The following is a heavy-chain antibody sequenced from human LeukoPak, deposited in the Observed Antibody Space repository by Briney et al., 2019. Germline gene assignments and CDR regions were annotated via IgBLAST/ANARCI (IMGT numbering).Heavy chain of an antibody. CDR3: ARFQTYYGGFSWFDP. V-gene: IGHV4-39*01. Sequence: PSETLSLTCTVPGGSINSTSYYWGWIRQPPGKGLEWIGNIYYSGSTYYNPSLKSRVTISVDTSKNQFSLKLSSVTAADTAVYYCARFQTYYGGFSWFDPWGQGTLVTVSS. CDR2: IYYSGST. D-gene: IGHD3-16*01. J-gene: IGHJ5*02. CDR1: GGSINSTSYY.